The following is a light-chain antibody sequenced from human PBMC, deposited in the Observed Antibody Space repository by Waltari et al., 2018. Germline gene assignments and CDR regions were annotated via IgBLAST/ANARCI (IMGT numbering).Light chain of an antibody. CDR2: KNN. CDR3: TAWDDSLSSMI. V-gene: IGLV1-47*01. J-gene: IGLJ2*01. CDR1: RSTIGDNY. Sequence: QSVLTQPPSASGSPGQTVTISCSGNRSTIGDNYDYWYQQVPPTAPRLLIYKNNQRPSGVTDRFSGSKSGTSATLAISALRSEDAATYYCTAWDDSLSSMIFGGGTKVTVL.